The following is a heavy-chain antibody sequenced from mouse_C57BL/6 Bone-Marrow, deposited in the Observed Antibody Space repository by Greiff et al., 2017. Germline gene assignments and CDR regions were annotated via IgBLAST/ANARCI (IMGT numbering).Heavy chain of an antibody. Sequence: QVQLQQSGAELVRPGTSVKVSCKASGSAFTNYLIEWVKQRPGQGLEWIGVINPGSGGPNYNEKFKGKATLTADKSSSTAYLQLSSLTSEDSAVYFWARRNINTVEWYFDVWGTGTTVTVSS. D-gene: IGHD1-1*01. CDR2: INPGSGGP. CDR3: ARRNINTVEWYFDV. J-gene: IGHJ1*03. CDR1: GSAFTNYL. V-gene: IGHV1-54*01.